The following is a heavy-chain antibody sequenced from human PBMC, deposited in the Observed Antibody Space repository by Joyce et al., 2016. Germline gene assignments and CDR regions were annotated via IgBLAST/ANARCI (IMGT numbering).Heavy chain of an antibody. Sequence: QVQLQESGPGLVKPPGTLFPTCAVSGGSISSDNWWSWVRQPQGKGLEWIGEIHHNGNTNYTPALKSRLTISVDRSKNQFSLKLNSVTAADTAVYYCARNGYYAVDYWGQGTLVTVSS. D-gene: IGHD3-3*01. V-gene: IGHV4-4*03. CDR2: IHHNGNT. J-gene: IGHJ4*02. CDR1: GGSISSDNW. CDR3: ARNGYYAVDY.